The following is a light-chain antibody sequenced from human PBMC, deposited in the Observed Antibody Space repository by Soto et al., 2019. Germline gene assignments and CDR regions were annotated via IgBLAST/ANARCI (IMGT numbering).Light chain of an antibody. CDR3: QKYNSAPPT. Sequence: IQLTQSPSSLSASVGDRVTITCRASQGISSYLAWYQQKPGKAPKLLIYAASTLQSGVPSRFSDSGYGTDFTLTISSLQHEDVATYYCQKYNSAPPTLGGRTKGAI. CDR2: AAS. CDR1: QGISSY. V-gene: IGKV1-27*01. J-gene: IGKJ4*01.